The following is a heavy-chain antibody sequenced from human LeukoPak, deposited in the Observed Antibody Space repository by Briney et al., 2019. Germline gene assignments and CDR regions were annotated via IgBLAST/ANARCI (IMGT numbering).Heavy chain of an antibody. CDR1: GGSISSGSYY. CDR3: ARHLQHTTTSGTGILDY. V-gene: IGHV4-61*05. CDR2: IFYMGST. Sequence: SETLSLTCTVSGGSISSGSYYWGWLRQPPGKGLEWIGYIFYMGSTIYNPSLQSRVTISMDTAKNQFSLNLGSVTAADTAVYYCARHLQHTTTSGTGILDYWGQGTLVTVSS. D-gene: IGHD3-10*01. J-gene: IGHJ4*02.